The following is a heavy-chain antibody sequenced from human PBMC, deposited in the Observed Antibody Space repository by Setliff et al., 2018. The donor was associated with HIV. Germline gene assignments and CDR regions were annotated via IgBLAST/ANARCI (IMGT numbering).Heavy chain of an antibody. CDR3: ASGKGVGGVVITGGLDV. Sequence: ASVKVSCKASGHTFSNSDIHWVRRATGQGLEWMGWMNPNTGVAGYALKFQGRVTMTRDTSISTAYMELSSLTSEDTAVYWCASGKGVGGVVITGGLDVWGKGTTVTVSS. V-gene: IGHV1-8*01. CDR1: GHTFSNSD. CDR2: MNPNTGVA. J-gene: IGHJ6*04. D-gene: IGHD3-10*01.